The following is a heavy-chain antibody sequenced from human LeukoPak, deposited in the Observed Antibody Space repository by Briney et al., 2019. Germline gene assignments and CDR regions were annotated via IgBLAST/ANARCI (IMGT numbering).Heavy chain of an antibody. Sequence: GGSLRLSCAASGFTFSSYAMHWVRQAPGKGLECVAVISYDGSNKYYADSVKGRFTISRDNSKNTLYLQMNSLRAEDTAVYYCARDYGDYFFDYLGQGTLVTVSS. CDR2: ISYDGSNK. D-gene: IGHD4-17*01. J-gene: IGHJ4*02. CDR1: GFTFSSYA. CDR3: ARDYGDYFFDY. V-gene: IGHV3-30-3*01.